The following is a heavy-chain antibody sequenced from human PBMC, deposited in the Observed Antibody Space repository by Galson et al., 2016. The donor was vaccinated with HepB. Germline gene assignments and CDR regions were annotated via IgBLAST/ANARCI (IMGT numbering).Heavy chain of an antibody. CDR1: EYTFRSYS. Sequence: SLRLSCAASEYTFRSYSMSWVRQAPGKGLEWISYITASGTTYYADSVEGRFTISRDNAKDSLYLQMNSLRVEDTAVFFCARDGGKSNGFPFDLWGRGTLVTVS. CDR2: ITASGTT. J-gene: IGHJ5*02. CDR3: ARDGGKSNGFPFDL. V-gene: IGHV3-48*01. D-gene: IGHD5-18*01.